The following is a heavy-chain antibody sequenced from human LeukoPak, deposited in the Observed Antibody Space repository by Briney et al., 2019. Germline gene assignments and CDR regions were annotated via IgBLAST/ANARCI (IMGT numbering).Heavy chain of an antibody. CDR3: ARTYYYDTTDTSLWFDP. CDR2: IIPIFGTA. CDR1: GGTFNA. J-gene: IGHJ5*02. Sequence: GASVKVSCKASGGTFNAISWVRQAPGQGLEWMGGIIPIFGTANYAQKFQGRVTITTDESTSTAYMEVSSLRSEDTAVYYCARTYYYDTTDTSLWFDPWGQGTLVTVSS. D-gene: IGHD3-22*01. V-gene: IGHV1-69*05.